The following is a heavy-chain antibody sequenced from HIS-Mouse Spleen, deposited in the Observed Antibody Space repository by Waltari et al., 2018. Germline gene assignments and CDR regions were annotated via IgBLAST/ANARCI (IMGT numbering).Heavy chain of an antibody. CDR1: GFPFDDYA. D-gene: IGHD7-27*01. CDR2: ISWNSGSI. J-gene: IGHJ3*02. CDR3: AKDIDGTGDGAFDI. Sequence: EVQLVESGGGLVQPGRSLRLSCAASGFPFDDYAMHWVRQAPGKGLEWVSGISWNSGSIGYADSVKGRFTISRDNAKNSLYLQMNSLRAEDTALYYCAKDIDGTGDGAFDIWGQGTMVTVSS. V-gene: IGHV3-9*01.